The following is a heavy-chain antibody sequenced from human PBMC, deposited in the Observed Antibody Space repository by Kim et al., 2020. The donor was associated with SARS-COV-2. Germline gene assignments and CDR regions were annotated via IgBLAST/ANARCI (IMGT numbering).Heavy chain of an antibody. CDR3: ARVNSRVKSYYYDSSGYYWFDP. D-gene: IGHD3-22*01. CDR2: ISAYNGNT. V-gene: IGHV1-18*04. Sequence: ASVKVSCKASGYTFTSYGISWVRQAPGQGLEWMGWISAYNGNTNYAQKLQGRVTMTTDTSTSTAYMELRSLRSDDTAVYYCARVNSRVKSYYYDSSGYYWFDPWGQGTLVTVSS. CDR1: GYTFTSYG. J-gene: IGHJ5*02.